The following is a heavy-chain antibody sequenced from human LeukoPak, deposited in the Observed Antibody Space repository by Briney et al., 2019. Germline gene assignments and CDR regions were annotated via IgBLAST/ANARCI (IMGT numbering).Heavy chain of an antibody. V-gene: IGHV4-59*01. CDR3: ARGRDYYDSSGAFDY. D-gene: IGHD3-22*01. CDR1: GGSISSSY. J-gene: IGHJ4*02. CDR2: IYYTGST. Sequence: SSETLSLTCTVSGGSISSSYWSWIRQPPGKRLEWIGYIYYTGSTNYNLSLKSRVTISVDTSKNQFSLKLSSVAAADTAVYYCARGRDYYDSSGAFDYWGQGTLVTVSS.